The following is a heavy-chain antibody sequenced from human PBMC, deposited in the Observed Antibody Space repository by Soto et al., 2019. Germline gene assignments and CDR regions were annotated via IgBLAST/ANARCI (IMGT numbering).Heavy chain of an antibody. CDR1: GFTFSSYA. CDR3: AKDFSSSWTYYFDY. Sequence: GGSLRLSCAASGFTFSSYAMSWVRQAPGKGLEWVSAISGSGGSTYYADSVKGRFTVSRDNSKNTLYLQMNSLRAEDTAVYYCAKDFSSSWTYYFDYWGQGTLVTVSS. V-gene: IGHV3-23*01. D-gene: IGHD6-13*01. CDR2: ISGSGGST. J-gene: IGHJ4*02.